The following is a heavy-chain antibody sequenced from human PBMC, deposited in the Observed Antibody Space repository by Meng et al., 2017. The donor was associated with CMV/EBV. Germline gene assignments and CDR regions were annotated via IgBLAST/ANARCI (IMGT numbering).Heavy chain of an antibody. CDR3: AKVGGGPVAMGWGVYYYGMDV. CDR2: ISGSGGST. J-gene: IGHJ6*02. Sequence: GESLKISCAASGFTFSSYAMSWVRQAPGKGLEWVSAISGSGGSTYYADSVKGRFTISRDNSKNTLYLQMNSLRAEDTAVYYCAKVGGGPVAMGWGVYYYGMDVWGQGTTVTVSS. V-gene: IGHV3-23*01. CDR1: GFTFSSYA. D-gene: IGHD2-2*01.